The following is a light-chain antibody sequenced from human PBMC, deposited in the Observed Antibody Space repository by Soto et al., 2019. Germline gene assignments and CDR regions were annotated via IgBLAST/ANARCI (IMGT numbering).Light chain of an antibody. CDR2: EGS. J-gene: IGLJ2*01. CDR3: CSYAGSRTLV. V-gene: IGLV2-23*01. CDR1: SSDVGSYNL. Sequence: QAALTQPASVSGSPGQSITISCTGTSSDVGSYNLVSWYQHRPGKAPKLMIYEGSKRPSGVSNRFSGSKSGNTASLTISGLHAEDEADYYCCSYAGSRTLVFGGGTQVTVL.